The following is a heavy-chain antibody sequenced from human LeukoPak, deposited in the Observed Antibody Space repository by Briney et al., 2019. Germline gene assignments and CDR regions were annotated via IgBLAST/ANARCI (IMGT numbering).Heavy chain of an antibody. J-gene: IGHJ6*03. CDR2: ISGSGGST. Sequence: GGPLRLSCAASGFTFSSYGMSWVRQAPGKGLEWVSAISGSGGSTYYADSVKGRFTISRDNSKNTLYLQMNSLRAEDTAVYYCARDPYSGSYGNYYYYFMDVWGKGTTVTISS. CDR3: ARDPYSGSYGNYYYYFMDV. V-gene: IGHV3-23*01. CDR1: GFTFSSYG. D-gene: IGHD1-26*01.